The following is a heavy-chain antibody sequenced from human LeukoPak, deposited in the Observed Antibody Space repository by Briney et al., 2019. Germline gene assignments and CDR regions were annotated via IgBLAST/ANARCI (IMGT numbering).Heavy chain of an antibody. Sequence: GSLRLSCAASGFTFSSYSMNWVRQAPGKGLEWVSSISSSSYIYYADSVKGRFTISRDNAKNSLYLQMNSLRAEDTAVYYCARGKKAVAPRLYYMDVWGKGTTVTVSS. V-gene: IGHV3-21*01. J-gene: IGHJ6*03. D-gene: IGHD6-19*01. CDR2: ISSSSYI. CDR1: GFTFSSYS. CDR3: ARGKKAVAPRLYYMDV.